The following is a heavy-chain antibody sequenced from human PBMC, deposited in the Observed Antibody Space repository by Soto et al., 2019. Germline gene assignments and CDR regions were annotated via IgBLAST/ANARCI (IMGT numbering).Heavy chain of an antibody. V-gene: IGHV4-39*01. CDR1: GGSISSSSYY. CDR2: IYSSGST. J-gene: IGHJ5*02. Sequence: KTSETLSLTCTVSGGSISSSSYYWGWIRQSPGKGLEWIGNIYSSGSTYCNTSLKSRVTISADTSKNQFSLTLRFVTAADTAVYYCARVRIDHEWFDPWGQGTLVTVSS. CDR3: ARVRIDHEWFDP.